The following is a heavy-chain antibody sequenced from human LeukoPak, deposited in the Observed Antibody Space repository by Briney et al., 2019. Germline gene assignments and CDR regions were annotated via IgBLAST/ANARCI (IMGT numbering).Heavy chain of an antibody. Sequence: SQTLSLTCTVSGGSISCGDCYWSWIRQPPGKGLEWIGYIYYSGSTYYNPSLKSRVTISVDTSKNQFSLKLSSVTAADTAVYYCARGGVEMSFFDYWGQGTLVTVSS. CDR2: IYYSGST. CDR3: ARGGVEMSFFDY. V-gene: IGHV4-30-4*08. CDR1: GGSISCGDCY. J-gene: IGHJ4*02. D-gene: IGHD5-24*01.